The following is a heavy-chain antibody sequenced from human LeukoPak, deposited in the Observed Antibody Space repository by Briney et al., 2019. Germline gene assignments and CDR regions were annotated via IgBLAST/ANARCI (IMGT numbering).Heavy chain of an antibody. CDR2: ISGSGGDT. CDR1: GFTFSSYA. J-gene: IGHJ4*02. V-gene: IGHV3-23*01. CDR3: ARQLGYCSDGSCYFDY. D-gene: IGHD2-15*01. Sequence: PGGSLRLSCAASGFTFSSYAMSRVRQAPGKGLEWVSAISGSGGDTYYADSVKGRFTISRDNSKNTLYLQMNSLRAEDTAVYYCARQLGYCSDGSCYFDYWGQGTLVTVSS.